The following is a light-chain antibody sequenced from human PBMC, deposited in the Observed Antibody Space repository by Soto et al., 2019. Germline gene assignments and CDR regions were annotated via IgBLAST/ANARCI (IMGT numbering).Light chain of an antibody. CDR2: RAS. V-gene: IGKV2-30*01. CDR1: QSLVFSDGNAY. Sequence: DVVMPQSPLSLPVTLGQPASISCKSSQSLVFSDGNAYLNWFQQRPGQSPRRLIYRASNRDSGVPDRLSGSWSGTDFTLQINGVEAEDVGVYYCMQATHWPPTFGRRTSVEIK. J-gene: IGKJ1*01. CDR3: MQATHWPPT.